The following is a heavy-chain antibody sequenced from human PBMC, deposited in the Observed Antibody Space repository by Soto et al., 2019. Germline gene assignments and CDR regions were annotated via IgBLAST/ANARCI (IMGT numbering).Heavy chain of an antibody. V-gene: IGHV4-59*08. CDR2: IYYSGST. CDR3: ARLSTVTTAFDY. D-gene: IGHD4-4*01. CDR1: GGSISSYY. Sequence: PSETLSLTCTVSGGSISSYYWSWIRQPPGKGLEWIGYIYYSGSTNYNPSLKSRVTISVDTSKNQFSLKLSSVTAADTAVYYCARLSTVTTAFDYWGQGTLVTV. J-gene: IGHJ4*02.